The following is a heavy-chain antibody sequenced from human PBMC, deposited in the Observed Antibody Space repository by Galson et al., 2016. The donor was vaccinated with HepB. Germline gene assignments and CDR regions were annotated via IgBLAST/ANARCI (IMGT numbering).Heavy chain of an antibody. J-gene: IGHJ5*02. V-gene: IGHV3-53*01. CDR2: LYSGGTT. CDR1: GITVTTNY. Sequence: SLRLSCAASGITVTTNYISWVRQAPGEGLEWVAILYSGGTTVYADSVRGRFTISRDDSKNTVHLQMNSLRVEDTAMYFCASAPTITTIWGSWGQGTLVTVSS. D-gene: IGHD5-24*01. CDR3: ASAPTITTIWGS.